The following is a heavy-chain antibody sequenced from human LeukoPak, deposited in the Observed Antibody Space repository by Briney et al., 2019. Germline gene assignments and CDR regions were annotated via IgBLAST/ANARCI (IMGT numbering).Heavy chain of an antibody. CDR3: AREEAGGYFDY. Sequence: ASVKVSFKGSGYTFTIYYMHWVRQAPGQGLEWMGEINSGTGTTAYAQRLQGRVTITRDTSTNTVYMELSSLRSEDTAVYYCAREEAGGYFDYWGLGTLVTVSS. D-gene: IGHD3-10*01. V-gene: IGHV1-46*04. CDR1: GYTFTIYY. CDR2: INSGTGTT. J-gene: IGHJ4*02.